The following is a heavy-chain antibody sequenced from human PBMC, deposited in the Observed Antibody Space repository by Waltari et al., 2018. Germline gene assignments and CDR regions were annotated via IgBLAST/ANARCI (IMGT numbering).Heavy chain of an antibody. Sequence: QVHLVQSGAEVKKPGASVTISCKASGYNFSDYGITWVRQAPGQGLEWMGWINLHNGNSNYAQKFQGRVTLTTDTSTSTAYMELRSLTSDDTAIYFCARDWRGFYCTPSSCLRDSNYYYYMDVWGKGTTVTISS. J-gene: IGHJ6*03. CDR2: INLHNGNS. CDR3: ARDWRGFYCTPSSCLRDSNYYYYMDV. V-gene: IGHV1-18*01. D-gene: IGHD2-2*01. CDR1: GYNFSDYG.